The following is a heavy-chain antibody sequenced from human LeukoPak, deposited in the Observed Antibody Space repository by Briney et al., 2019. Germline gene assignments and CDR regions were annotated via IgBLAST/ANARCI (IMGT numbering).Heavy chain of an antibody. CDR1: GYMFNIYG. Sequence: ASVKVSCKASGYMFNIYGISWVRQAPGQGLEWMAWTSVNNGDTKYGQKFQGRVTVTTDTSTSTVYLELRRLRPNDTAVYYCVRDQYLNVMTGFDDWGQGTLVTVSS. J-gene: IGHJ4*02. CDR3: VRDQYLNVMTGFDD. CDR2: TSVNNGDT. V-gene: IGHV1-18*01. D-gene: IGHD3-9*01.